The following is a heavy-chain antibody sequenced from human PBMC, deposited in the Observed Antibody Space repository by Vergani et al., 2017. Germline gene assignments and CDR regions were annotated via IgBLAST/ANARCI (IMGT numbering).Heavy chain of an antibody. CDR2: IYYSGST. CDR3: ARGAGDRYSGSYYDYYFDY. D-gene: IGHD1-26*01. CDR1: GGSISSGGYY. V-gene: IGHV4-31*03. J-gene: IGHJ4*02. Sequence: QVQLQEWGPGLVKPSQTLSLTCTVSGGSISSGGYYWSWIRQHPGKGLEWIGYIYYSGSTYYNPSLKSRVTISVDTSKNQFSLKLSSVTAADTAVYYCARGAGDRYSGSYYDYYFDYWGQGTLVTVSS.